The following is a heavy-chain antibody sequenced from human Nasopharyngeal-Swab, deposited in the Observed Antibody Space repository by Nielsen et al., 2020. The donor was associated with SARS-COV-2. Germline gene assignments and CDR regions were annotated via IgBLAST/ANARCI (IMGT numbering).Heavy chain of an antibody. Sequence: GESLKISCAASGFTFSSYSMNWVRQAPGKGLEWVSSISSSSSYIYYADSVKGQFTISRDNAKNSLYLQMNSLRAKDTAVYYCARDSKPTIFGVVIIYGMDVWGQGTTVTVSS. J-gene: IGHJ6*02. CDR3: ARDSKPTIFGVVIIYGMDV. CDR2: ISSSSSYI. D-gene: IGHD3-3*01. V-gene: IGHV3-21*01. CDR1: GFTFSSYS.